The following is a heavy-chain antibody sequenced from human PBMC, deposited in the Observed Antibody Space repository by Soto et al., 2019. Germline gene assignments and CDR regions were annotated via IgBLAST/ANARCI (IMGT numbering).Heavy chain of an antibody. CDR2: IMPVFPTP. CDR1: GGTFSTSA. D-gene: IGHD1-1*01. Sequence: QVQLVQSGAEVKKPGSSVKVSCKASGGTFSTSAISWVRQAPGQGLEWVGGIMPVFPTPDYAQKFQGRVTXTXDXSTTTAYLELTSLRTDDTAVYYCARDKDRLQLGGNYYYFLEVWGQGTAITVSS. V-gene: IGHV1-69*05. CDR3: ARDKDRLQLGGNYYYFLEV. J-gene: IGHJ6*02.